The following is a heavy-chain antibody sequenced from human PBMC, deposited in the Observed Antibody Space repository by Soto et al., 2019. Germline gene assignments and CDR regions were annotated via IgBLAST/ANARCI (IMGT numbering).Heavy chain of an antibody. CDR2: INVDGTET. J-gene: IGHJ6*02. CDR3: ARDKKVLLTNYGMDV. CDR1: RFTFGSYW. V-gene: IGHV3-74*01. Sequence: PGGSLRLSCTAPRFTFGSYWMHWVRQAPGKGLVWVSDINVDGTETWYADSVKGRFTISRDNDKKTLYLHMTGLRVDDTGVYYCARDKKVLLTNYGMDVWGQGTTVTVSS.